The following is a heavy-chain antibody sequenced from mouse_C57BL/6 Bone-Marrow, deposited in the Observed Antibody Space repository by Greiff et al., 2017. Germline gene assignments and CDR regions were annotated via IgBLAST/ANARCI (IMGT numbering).Heavy chain of an antibody. Sequence: EVQLVESGGGLVQPKGSLKLSCAASGFTFNTYAMHWVRQAPGKGLEWVARIRSKSSNYATYYADSVKDRFTISRDDSQSMLYLQMNNLKTEDTAMYYGVRKAYYSNNDWYFDVWGTGTTVTVSS. J-gene: IGHJ1*03. CDR1: GFTFNTYA. D-gene: IGHD2-5*01. CDR3: VRKAYYSNNDWYFDV. CDR2: IRSKSSNYAT. V-gene: IGHV10-3*01.